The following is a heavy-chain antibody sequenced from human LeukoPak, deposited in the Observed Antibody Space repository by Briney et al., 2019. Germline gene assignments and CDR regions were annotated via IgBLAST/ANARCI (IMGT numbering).Heavy chain of an antibody. Sequence: KTSETLSLTCTVSGGSISSYYWSWIRQPPGKGLEWIGYIYYSGSTNYNPSLKSRVTISVDTSKNQFSLKLSSVTAADTAVYYCARGGESFLGIAAAGRFDYWGQGTLVTVSS. CDR2: IYYSGST. D-gene: IGHD6-13*01. V-gene: IGHV4-59*01. CDR1: GGSISSYY. CDR3: ARGGESFLGIAAAGRFDY. J-gene: IGHJ4*02.